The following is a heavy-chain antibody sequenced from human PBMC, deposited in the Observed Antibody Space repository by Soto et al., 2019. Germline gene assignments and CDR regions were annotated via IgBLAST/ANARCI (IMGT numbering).Heavy chain of an antibody. CDR1: GGTFSSYT. D-gene: IGHD3-10*01. J-gene: IGHJ4*02. CDR2: IIPILGIA. Sequence: QDQLVQSGAEVKKPGSSVKVSCKASGGTFSSYTISWVRQAPGQGLEWMGRIIPILGIANYAQKFQGRVTITADKSTSTAYMELNSLRSEDTAVYYCAREEYYYGSGAFFDYWGQGTLVTVSS. CDR3: AREEYYYGSGAFFDY. V-gene: IGHV1-69*08.